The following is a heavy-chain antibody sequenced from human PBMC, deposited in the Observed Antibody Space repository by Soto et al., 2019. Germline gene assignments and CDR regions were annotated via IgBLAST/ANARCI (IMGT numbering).Heavy chain of an antibody. CDR1: GGTFSRYS. V-gene: IGHV1-69*02. D-gene: IGHD2-8*01. CDR2: IIPIFGIA. Sequence: SVKVSCKASGGTFSRYSITWVRQAPGHGLEWIGRIIPIFGIASYAQKFQGRVTITADESTSTAYMELSSLRSDDTAVYYCARQGPLGVHYYYYYGMDVWGQGTTVTVSS. J-gene: IGHJ6*02. CDR3: ARQGPLGVHYYYYYGMDV.